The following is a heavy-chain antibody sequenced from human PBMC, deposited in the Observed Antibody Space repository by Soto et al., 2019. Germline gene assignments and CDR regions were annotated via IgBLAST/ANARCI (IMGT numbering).Heavy chain of an antibody. CDR3: ARDPGYCSSTSCYWYFDL. CDR2: INPNSGGT. D-gene: IGHD2-2*03. J-gene: IGHJ2*01. CDR1: GYTFTGYY. Sequence: QVQLVQSGAEVKKPGASVKVSCKASGYTFTGYYMHWVRQAPGQGLEWMGWINPNSGGTNYAQKFQGWVTMTRDTSISTAYMELSRLRSDDTAVYYCARDPGYCSSTSCYWYFDLWGRGTLVTVSS. V-gene: IGHV1-2*04.